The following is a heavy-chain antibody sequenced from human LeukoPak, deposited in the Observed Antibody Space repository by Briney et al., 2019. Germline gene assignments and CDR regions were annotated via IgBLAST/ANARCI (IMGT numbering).Heavy chain of an antibody. Sequence: GGSLRLSCAASGFTFSSYGMHWVRQAPGKGLEWVAVISYDGSNKYYADSVKGRFTISRDNSKNTLYLQMNSLRAEDTAVYYCAKESGGGYYYDSSGLGYWGQGTLVTVSS. CDR3: AKESGGGYYYDSSGLGY. J-gene: IGHJ4*02. V-gene: IGHV3-30*18. CDR2: ISYDGSNK. CDR1: GFTFSSYG. D-gene: IGHD3-22*01.